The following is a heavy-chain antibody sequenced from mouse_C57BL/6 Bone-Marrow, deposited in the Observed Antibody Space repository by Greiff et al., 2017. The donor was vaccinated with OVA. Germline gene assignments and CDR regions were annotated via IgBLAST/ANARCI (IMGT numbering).Heavy chain of an antibody. V-gene: IGHV1-69*01. CDR3: ARRLIDDSNYPYWYFDV. CDR1: GYTFTSYW. CDR2: IDPSDSYT. Sequence: QVQLQQPGAELVMPGASVKLSCKASGYTFTSYWMHWVKQRPGQGLEWIGEIDPSDSYTNYNQKFKGKSPLTVDNSSSTAYMQLSSLTSEDSAVYYCARRLIDDSNYPYWYFDVWGTGTTVTVSS. J-gene: IGHJ1*03. D-gene: IGHD2-5*01.